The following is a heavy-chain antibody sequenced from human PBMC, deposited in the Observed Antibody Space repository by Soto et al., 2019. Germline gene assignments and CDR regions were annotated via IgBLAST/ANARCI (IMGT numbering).Heavy chain of an antibody. CDR1: GYTFTSYG. CDR3: ARSWVTGKGGIDV. D-gene: IGHD3-16*01. CDR2: INGYTGNT. Sequence: QVQLVQSGAEVKKPGASVKVSCKASGYTFTSYGLSWVRQAPGQGLEWMGWINGYTGNTNYAQKFQGRVTMTTDTSTNTPYLDLWTLISDDTAVYYCARSWVTGKGGIDVWGQGTTVTVSS. J-gene: IGHJ6*02. V-gene: IGHV1-18*01.